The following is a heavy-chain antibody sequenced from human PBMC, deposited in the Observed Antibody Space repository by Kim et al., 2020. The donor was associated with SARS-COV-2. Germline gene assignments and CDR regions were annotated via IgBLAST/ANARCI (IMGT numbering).Heavy chain of an antibody. V-gene: IGHV3-15*01. CDR1: GFTFSNAW. J-gene: IGHJ4*02. CDR3: TTEWYYGSGSYSY. CDR2: IKSKTDGGTT. Sequence: GGSLRLSCAASGFTFSNAWMSWVRQAPGKGLEWVGRIKSKTDGGTTDYAAPVKGRFTISRDDSKNTLYLQMNSLKTEDTAVYYCTTEWYYGSGSYSYWGQGTLVTVSS. D-gene: IGHD3-10*01.